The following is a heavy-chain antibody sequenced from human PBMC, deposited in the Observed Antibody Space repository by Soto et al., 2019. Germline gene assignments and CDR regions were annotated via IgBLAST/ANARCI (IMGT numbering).Heavy chain of an antibody. V-gene: IGHV3-23*01. Sequence: GGSLRLSCAASGFTFSSYAMSWVRQAPGKGLEWVSAISGSGGSTYYADSVKGRFTISRDNSKNTLYLQMNSLRAEDTAVYYCAGSFTVTYRGRFDYWGQGTLVTVSS. D-gene: IGHD4-17*01. CDR3: AGSFTVTYRGRFDY. CDR1: GFTFSSYA. J-gene: IGHJ4*02. CDR2: ISGSGGST.